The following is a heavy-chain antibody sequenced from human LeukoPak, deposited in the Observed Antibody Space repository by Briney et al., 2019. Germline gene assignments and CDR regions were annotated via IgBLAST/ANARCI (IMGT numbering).Heavy chain of an antibody. Sequence: GASVKVSRKASGGTFSSYAISWVRQAPGQGLEWMGRIIPILGIANYAQKFQGRVTITADNSTSTAYMELSSLRSEDTAVYYCARYDSIEGGAFDIWGQGTMVTVSS. D-gene: IGHD3-22*01. V-gene: IGHV1-69*04. CDR3: ARYDSIEGGAFDI. J-gene: IGHJ3*02. CDR2: IIPILGIA. CDR1: GGTFSSYA.